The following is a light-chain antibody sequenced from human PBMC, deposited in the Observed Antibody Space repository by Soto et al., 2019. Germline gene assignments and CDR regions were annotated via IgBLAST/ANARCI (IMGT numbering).Light chain of an antibody. CDR3: QKYNSAPWT. Sequence: DIQMTQSPSSLSASVGDRVTITCRASQGISNYLAWYQQKPGKVPKLLIYAASTLQSGVPSRFSGSGSGTDFTLTISSLQPENVETYYCQKYNSAPWTFGQGTNVDIK. V-gene: IGKV1-27*01. CDR2: AAS. CDR1: QGISNY. J-gene: IGKJ1*01.